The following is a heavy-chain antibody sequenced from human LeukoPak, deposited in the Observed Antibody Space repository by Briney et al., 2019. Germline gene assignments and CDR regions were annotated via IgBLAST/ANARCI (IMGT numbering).Heavy chain of an antibody. V-gene: IGHV3-30*18. CDR1: GFTFSSYG. D-gene: IGHD6-13*01. Sequence: PGRSLRLSCAASGFTFSSYGMHWVRQAPGKGLEWVAVISYDGSNKYYADSVKGRFTISRDNSKNTLYLQMNSLRAEDTAVYYCAKDQGSSSWYGGYYYYYGMDVWGQGTTVTVSS. CDR3: AKDQGSSSWYGGYYYYYGMDV. J-gene: IGHJ6*02. CDR2: ISYDGSNK.